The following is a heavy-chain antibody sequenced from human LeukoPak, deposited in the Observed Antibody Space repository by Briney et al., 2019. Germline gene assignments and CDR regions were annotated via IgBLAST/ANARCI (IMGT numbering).Heavy chain of an antibody. D-gene: IGHD6-19*01. V-gene: IGHV3-23*01. CDR1: GFTFSRYD. J-gene: IGHJ4*02. Sequence: SGESLRLSCAASGFTFSRYDISWVRQAPGKGLEWVSAISGSGASTYYADSVKGRFTISRDNSKNMLYLQMNSLRAEDTAIYYCVKGASGWSFFDYWGRGTLVTVSS. CDR2: ISGSGAST. CDR3: VKGASGWSFFDY.